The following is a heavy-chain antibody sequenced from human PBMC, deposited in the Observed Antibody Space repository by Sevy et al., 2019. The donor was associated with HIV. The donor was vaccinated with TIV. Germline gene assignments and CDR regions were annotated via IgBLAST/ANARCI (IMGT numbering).Heavy chain of an antibody. V-gene: IGHV1-24*01. Sequence: ASVKVSCKISGYRLSELSMHWVRQAPVKGLEWMGRFDPEDGEIIYAQKFQGRVTVTEDTSTDTAYMELSRLRSEDTAVYYCATGREYYDENSGYFDYWGPGTLVTVSS. CDR2: FDPEDGEI. D-gene: IGHD3-22*01. J-gene: IGHJ4*02. CDR1: GYRLSELS. CDR3: ATGREYYDENSGYFDY.